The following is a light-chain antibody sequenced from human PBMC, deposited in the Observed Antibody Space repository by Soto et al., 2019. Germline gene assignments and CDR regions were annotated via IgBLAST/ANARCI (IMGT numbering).Light chain of an antibody. CDR3: SSFAGSRVLV. CDR2: EVS. V-gene: IGLV2-14*03. Sequence: QSALTQPASVSGSPGQSITISCTGTSSDVGAYNYVSWYQQHPGKAPKLIIYEVSDRPSGVSNRFSGSKSGNTASPTISGLQAEDEADYYCSSFAGSRVLVLGGGTKLTVL. J-gene: IGLJ2*01. CDR1: SSDVGAYNY.